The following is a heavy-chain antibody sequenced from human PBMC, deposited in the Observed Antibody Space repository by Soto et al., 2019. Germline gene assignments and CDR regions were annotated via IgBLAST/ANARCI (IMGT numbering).Heavy chain of an antibody. Sequence: SETLSLTCTVSGGSISSSSYYWGWIRQPPGKGLEWIGSIYYSGSTYYNPSLKSRVTISVDTSKNQFSLKLSSVTAADTAAYYCARGYCSGGSCYREHDAFDIWSQGTMVTVSS. J-gene: IGHJ3*02. V-gene: IGHV4-39*01. D-gene: IGHD2-15*01. CDR3: ARGYCSGGSCYREHDAFDI. CDR1: GGSISSSSYY. CDR2: IYYSGST.